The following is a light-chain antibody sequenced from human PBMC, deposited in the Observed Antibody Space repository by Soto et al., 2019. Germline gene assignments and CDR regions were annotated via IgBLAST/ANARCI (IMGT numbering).Light chain of an antibody. CDR3: FSYAGRYTYV. Sequence: QSALTQPRSVSGSPGQSVTISCTGTSSDVGVYNYVSWYQQHPGKAPKFMIYDVDKQTSGVPDRFSGSKFGNTASLTISGLQAEDEADYYCFSYAGRYTYVFGTGTKVTVL. CDR1: SSDVGVYNY. CDR2: DVD. J-gene: IGLJ1*01. V-gene: IGLV2-11*01.